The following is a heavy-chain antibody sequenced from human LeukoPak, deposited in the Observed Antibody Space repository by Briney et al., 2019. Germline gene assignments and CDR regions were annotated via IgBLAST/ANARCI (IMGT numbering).Heavy chain of an antibody. V-gene: IGHV3-30*02. CDR1: EFTFSSYG. D-gene: IGHD4-11*01. J-gene: IGHJ4*02. CDR2: IRYESNNK. Sequence: GGSLRLSCAASEFTFSSYGMHWVRQAPGKGLEWVAFIRYESNNKYYADSVKCRFTISRDNSKNALYLQMNSLRAEDRAVYYCAKAVLSMTTLTLFDFWGQGTLVTVSS. CDR3: AKAVLSMTTLTLFDF.